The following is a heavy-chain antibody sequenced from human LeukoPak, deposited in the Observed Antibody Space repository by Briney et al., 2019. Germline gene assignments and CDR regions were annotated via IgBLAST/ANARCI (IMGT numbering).Heavy chain of an antibody. V-gene: IGHV5-51*01. CDR3: ARHSTEVVFAMHAFDI. J-gene: IGHJ3*02. D-gene: IGHD2-2*01. Sequence: GAPRKISFKGSGSRFTSYWIGWVRTMPGKGLEWMGIIYPGDSHTRYRPSFQGQVTSSADKSTSTAYLQWSSLKASDTAMYYCARHSTEVVFAMHAFDIWGQGTMVTVSS. CDR2: IYPGDSHT. CDR1: GSRFTSYW.